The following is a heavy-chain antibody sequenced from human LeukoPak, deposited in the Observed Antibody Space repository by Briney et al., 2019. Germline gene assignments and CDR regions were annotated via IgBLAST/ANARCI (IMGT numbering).Heavy chain of an antibody. CDR2: ISSSGSTI. CDR1: GFTFSSYE. J-gene: IGHJ4*02. V-gene: IGHV3-48*03. CDR3: QTGTTFVRDY. D-gene: IGHD1-7*01. Sequence: GGSLRLSCAASGFTFSSYEMNWVRQAPGKGLEWVSYISSSGSTIYYADSVKGRFTISRDNSKNTLYLQMNSLRAEDTAVYYCQTGTTFVRDYWGQGTLVTVSS.